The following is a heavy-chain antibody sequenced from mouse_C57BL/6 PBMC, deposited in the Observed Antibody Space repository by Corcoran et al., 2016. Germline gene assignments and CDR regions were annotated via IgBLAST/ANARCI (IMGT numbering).Heavy chain of an antibody. V-gene: IGHV3-6*01. Sequence: DVQLQESGPGLAKPSQSLSLTCSVTGYSITSGYYWNWIRQFPGNKLEWMGYISYDGSNNYNPSLKNRISITRDTSKNQFFLKLNSVTTEDTATYYCARDDGYSWFAYWGQGTLVTVSA. CDR2: ISYDGSN. CDR3: ARDDGYSWFAY. D-gene: IGHD2-3*01. CDR1: GYSITSGYY. J-gene: IGHJ3*01.